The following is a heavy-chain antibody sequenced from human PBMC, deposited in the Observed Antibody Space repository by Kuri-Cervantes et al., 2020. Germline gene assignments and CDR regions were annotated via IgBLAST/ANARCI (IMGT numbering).Heavy chain of an antibody. V-gene: IGHV3-30*18. CDR1: GFKFNNYG. Sequence: LSLTCVASGFKFNNYGIHWVRQAPGEGLEWVAVISYDGSNKYYADSVKGRFTISRDNSKNTLYLQMNSLRAEDTAVYYCANHDGSSWGNWFDPWGQGTLVTVSS. D-gene: IGHD6-6*01. J-gene: IGHJ5*02. CDR2: ISYDGSNK. CDR3: ANHDGSSWGNWFDP.